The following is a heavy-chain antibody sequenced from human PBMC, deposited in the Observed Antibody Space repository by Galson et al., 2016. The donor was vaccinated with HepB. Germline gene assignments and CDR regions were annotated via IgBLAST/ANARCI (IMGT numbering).Heavy chain of an antibody. D-gene: IGHD2-21*02. V-gene: IGHV3-33*01. CDR3: ARDYSSCAGDCYNFAY. J-gene: IGHJ4*02. CDR2: VWSDGNNK. Sequence: SLRLSCAASGFTFSRYAMHWVRQAPGKGLEWVAVVWSDGNNKYYADSVKGRFTISRDNSNNTMCLQMDSLRAEDTAVYYCARDYSSCAGDCYNFAYWGQGTLVTVSS. CDR1: GFTFSRYA.